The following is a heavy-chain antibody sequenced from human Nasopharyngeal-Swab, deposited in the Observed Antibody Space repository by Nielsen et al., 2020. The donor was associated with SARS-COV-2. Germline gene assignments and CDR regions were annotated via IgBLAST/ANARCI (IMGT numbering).Heavy chain of an antibody. D-gene: IGHD2-2*01. CDR2: TEIGGTT. CDR3: ARDLGGGYCTTTNCPGS. J-gene: IGHJ1*01. CDR1: GLTVSSTY. V-gene: IGHV3-53*01. Sequence: GGSLRLSCAVSGLTVSSTYMSWVRQAPGKGLEWVSVTEIGGTTHYADSVKGRFSISRDSYTNTLYLQMNNVRAEDTAVYYCARDLGGGYCTTTNCPGSWGQGTLVTVSS.